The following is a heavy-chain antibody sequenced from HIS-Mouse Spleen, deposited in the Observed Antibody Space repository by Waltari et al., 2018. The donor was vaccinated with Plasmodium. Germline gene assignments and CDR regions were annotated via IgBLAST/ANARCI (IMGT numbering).Heavy chain of an antibody. J-gene: IGHJ4*02. CDR3: ARDRITGTSYFDY. Sequence: QLQLQESGPGLVKPSETLSPTCPVPGGSISSSCYYLGRIGQPPGKGLEWIGSIYYSGSTYYNPSLKSRVTISVDTSKNQFSLKLSSVTAADTAVYYCARDRITGTSYFDYWGQGTLVTVSS. V-gene: IGHV4-39*07. CDR1: GGSISSSCYY. CDR2: IYYSGST. D-gene: IGHD1-7*01.